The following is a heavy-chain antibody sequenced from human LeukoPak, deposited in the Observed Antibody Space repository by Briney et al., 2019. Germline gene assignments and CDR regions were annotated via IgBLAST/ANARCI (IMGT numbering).Heavy chain of an antibody. Sequence: SGGSLRLSCAASGFTFSSYAMHWVRQAPGKGLEWVAVISYDGSNKYYADSVKGRFTISRDNSKNTLYLQMNSLRAEDTAVYYCAREGDSSGYCLDYWGQGTLVTVSS. D-gene: IGHD3-22*01. V-gene: IGHV3-30-3*01. CDR3: AREGDSSGYCLDY. J-gene: IGHJ4*02. CDR2: ISYDGSNK. CDR1: GFTFSSYA.